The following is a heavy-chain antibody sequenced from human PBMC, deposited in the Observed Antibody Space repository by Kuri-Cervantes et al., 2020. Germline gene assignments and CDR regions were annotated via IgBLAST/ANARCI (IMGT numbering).Heavy chain of an antibody. Sequence: ASVKVSCKASGYTFTSYYMHWVRQAPGQGLEWMGWINPNSGGTNYAQKFQGRVTMTRDTSISTAYMELSRLRSDDTAVYYCARRGGWLVPGAFDIWGQGTMVTVSS. CDR2: INPNSGGT. D-gene: IGHD6-19*01. V-gene: IGHV1-2*02. CDR1: GYTFTSYY. CDR3: ARRGGWLVPGAFDI. J-gene: IGHJ3*02.